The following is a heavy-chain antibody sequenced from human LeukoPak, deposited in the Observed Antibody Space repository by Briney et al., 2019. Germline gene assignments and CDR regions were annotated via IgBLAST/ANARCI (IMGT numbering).Heavy chain of an antibody. J-gene: IGHJ4*02. CDR2: ISGSDAGT. Sequence: GGSLRLSCAASGFTFNNYAMSWVRQAPGKGLEWVSAISGSDAGTYYADSVKGRFTISRDNSKNTLYLQMNSLRAEDTAVYYCAKSPEWELPTIDYWGQGTLVTVSS. CDR3: AKSPEWELPTIDY. V-gene: IGHV3-23*01. D-gene: IGHD1-26*01. CDR1: GFTFNNYA.